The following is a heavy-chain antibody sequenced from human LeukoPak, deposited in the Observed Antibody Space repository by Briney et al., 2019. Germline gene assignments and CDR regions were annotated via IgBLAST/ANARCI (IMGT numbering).Heavy chain of an antibody. CDR1: GYSFTSYW. CDR2: IYPGDSDT. Sequence: GESLKISCKGSGYSFTSYWIGWVRQMPGKGLEWMGIIYPGDSDTKYGPSFQGQVTISADKSISTAYLQWSGLKASDSAIYYCARKEYMDVWGEGTTVTVSS. CDR3: ARKEYMDV. J-gene: IGHJ6*03. V-gene: IGHV5-51*01.